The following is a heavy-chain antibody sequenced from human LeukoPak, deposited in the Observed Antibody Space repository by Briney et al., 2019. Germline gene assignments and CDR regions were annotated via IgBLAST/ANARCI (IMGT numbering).Heavy chain of an antibody. D-gene: IGHD6-13*01. CDR3: ARIAAAGHSDY. V-gene: IGHV3-66*01. CDR2: IYSGGNT. Sequence: PGGSLRLSCAASGFTVSSNYMNWVRQAPGKGLEWVSVIYSGGNTYYADSVKGRFIISRDNSKNTLYLQMSSLRPEDTAVYYCARIAAAGHSDYWGQGTLVTVSS. CDR1: GFTVSSNY. J-gene: IGHJ4*02.